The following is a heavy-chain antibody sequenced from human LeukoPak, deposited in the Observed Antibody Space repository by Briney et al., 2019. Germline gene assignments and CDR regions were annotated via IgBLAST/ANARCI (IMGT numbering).Heavy chain of an antibody. CDR1: GGSISSGDYY. D-gene: IGHD3-22*01. CDR3: ARVTVVAPTLDY. J-gene: IGHJ4*02. V-gene: IGHV4-30-4*08. Sequence: PSETLSLTCTVSGGSISSGDYYWSWIRQPPGKGLEWIGFIYYSGSTFYNPSLKSRLTISVDTSKNQFSLRLSSVTAADTAVYYCARVTVVAPTLDYWGQGTLVTVSS. CDR2: IYYSGST.